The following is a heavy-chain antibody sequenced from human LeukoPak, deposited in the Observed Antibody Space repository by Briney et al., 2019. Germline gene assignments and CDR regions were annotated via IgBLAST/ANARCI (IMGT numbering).Heavy chain of an antibody. D-gene: IGHD2-2*02. CDR1: GFTFSSYW. CDR3: ARVGGYCSSTSCYRYFDY. CDR2: INSDGSST. J-gene: IGHJ4*02. V-gene: IGHV3-74*01. Sequence: PGGSLRLSCAVSGFTFSSYWMHWVRQAPGKGLEWVSRINSDGSSTYYADSVRGRFTISRDNAKNTLYLQMNSLRAEDTAVYYCARVGGYCSSTSCYRYFDYWGQGTLVTVSS.